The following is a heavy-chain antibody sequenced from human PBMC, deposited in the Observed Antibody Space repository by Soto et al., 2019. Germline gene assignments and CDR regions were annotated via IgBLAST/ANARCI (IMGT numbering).Heavy chain of an antibody. D-gene: IGHD6-19*01. CDR3: AKEWSYSSGWSHVDY. V-gene: IGHV3-23*01. Sequence: EVQLLESGGGLVQPGGSLRLSCAASGFTFSSYAMSRVRQAPGKGLEWVSAISGSGISTYYADSVKGRFTISRDNSKNTLYLQMNSLRADDTAVYYCAKEWSYSSGWSHVDYWGQGTLVTVSS. CDR1: GFTFSSYA. CDR2: ISGSGIST. J-gene: IGHJ4*02.